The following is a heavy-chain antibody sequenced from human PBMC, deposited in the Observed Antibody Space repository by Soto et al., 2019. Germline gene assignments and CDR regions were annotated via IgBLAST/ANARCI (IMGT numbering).Heavy chain of an antibody. CDR1: GFTFSSYA. V-gene: IGHV3-64*01. Sequence: PGGSLRLSCAASGFTFSSYAMHWVRQAPGKGLEYVSAISSNGGSIYYGNSVRGRFTISRDNSKNTLYLQMGSLRAEDTAVYYCAKEWSDARTREKCGLVDYWGQGALVTVSS. CDR2: ISSNGGSI. CDR3: AKEWSDARTREKCGLVDY. D-gene: IGHD2-8*01. J-gene: IGHJ4*02.